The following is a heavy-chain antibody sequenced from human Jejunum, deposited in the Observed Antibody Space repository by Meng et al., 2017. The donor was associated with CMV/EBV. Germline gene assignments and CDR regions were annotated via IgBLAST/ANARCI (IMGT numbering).Heavy chain of an antibody. J-gene: IGHJ4*02. CDR3: ARPSGRYIYYFDY. V-gene: IGHV1-2*02. CDR1: GSPFPGYN. Sequence: SGSPFPGYNLHWVRQAPGQGLEWLGWINPESGDTDYAQKFQGRVTMTRDTSITTAYMELSRLTSDDTAVYYCARPSGRYIYYFDYWGQGTLVTVSS. CDR2: INPESGDT. D-gene: IGHD1-26*01.